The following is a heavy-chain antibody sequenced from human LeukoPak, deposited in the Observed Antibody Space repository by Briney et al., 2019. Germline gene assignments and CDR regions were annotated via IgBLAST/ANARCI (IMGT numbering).Heavy chain of an antibody. D-gene: IGHD3-10*01. CDR2: IFTSGST. CDR1: GGSISSYY. V-gene: IGHV4-4*07. CDR3: ARIGEGYYYYYYYMDV. Sequence: PSETLSLTCTVSGGSISSYYWTWIRQPAGKGLEWIGRIFTSGSTNYNPSLKSRVTMSVDTSKNQFSLKLTSVTAADTAVYYCARIGEGYYYYYYYMDVWGKGTTVTVSS. J-gene: IGHJ6*03.